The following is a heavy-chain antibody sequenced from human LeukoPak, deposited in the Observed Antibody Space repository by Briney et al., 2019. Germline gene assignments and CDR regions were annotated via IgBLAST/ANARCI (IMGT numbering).Heavy chain of an antibody. CDR2: MNPNSGNT. CDR1: GYTFTSYD. J-gene: IGHJ4*02. V-gene: IGHV1-8*01. D-gene: IGHD3-10*01. CDR3: ARIGLRGVVISRPLDY. Sequence: ASVKVSCKASGYTFTSYDINWVRQATGQGLEWMGWMNPNSGNTGYAQKFQGRVTMTRNTSISTAYMELSSLRSEDTAVYYCARIGLRGVVISRPLDYWGQGTLVTVSS.